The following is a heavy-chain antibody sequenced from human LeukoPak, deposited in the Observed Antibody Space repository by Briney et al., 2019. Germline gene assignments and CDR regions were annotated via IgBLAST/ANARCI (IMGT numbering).Heavy chain of an antibody. J-gene: IGHJ4*02. Sequence: QSGGSLRLSCAASAFTFSRYWMHWARQDPGRGLVWVSHIKTDGSTTSYADSVKGRFTVSRDNAKNTLYLQMNSLRVEDTAVYYCARGSSWSLDYWGQGTLLTVSS. CDR1: AFTFSRYW. CDR2: IKTDGSTT. CDR3: ARGSSWSLDY. V-gene: IGHV3-74*01. D-gene: IGHD6-13*01.